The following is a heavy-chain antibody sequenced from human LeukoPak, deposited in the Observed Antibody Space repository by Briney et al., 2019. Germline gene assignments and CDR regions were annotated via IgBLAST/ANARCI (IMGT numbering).Heavy chain of an antibody. CDR3: ARSVEWLYAFDI. V-gene: IGHV1-69*01. Sequence: SVKVFCKASGGTFSSYAISWVRQAPGQGLEWMGGIIPIFGTANYAQKFQGRVTITADESTSTAYMELSSLRSEDTAVYYCARSVEWLYAFDIWGQGTMVTVSS. CDR2: IIPIFGTA. J-gene: IGHJ3*02. CDR1: GGTFSSYA. D-gene: IGHD3-3*01.